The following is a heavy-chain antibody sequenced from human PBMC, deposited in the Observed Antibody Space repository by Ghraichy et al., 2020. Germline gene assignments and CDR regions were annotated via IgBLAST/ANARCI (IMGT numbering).Heavy chain of an antibody. Sequence: GESLNISCAASGFTFSSYAMSWVRQAPGKGLEWVSAISGSGGSTYYADSVKGRFTISRDNSKNTLYLQMNSLRAEDTAVYYCAKDQRGYCSSTSCYSDIWGQGTMVTVSS. J-gene: IGHJ3*02. D-gene: IGHD2-2*02. CDR3: AKDQRGYCSSTSCYSDI. CDR1: GFTFSSYA. V-gene: IGHV3-23*01. CDR2: ISGSGGST.